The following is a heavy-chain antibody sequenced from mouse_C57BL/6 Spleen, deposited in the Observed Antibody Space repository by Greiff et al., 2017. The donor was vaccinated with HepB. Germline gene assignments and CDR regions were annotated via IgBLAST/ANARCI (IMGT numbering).Heavy chain of an antibody. V-gene: IGHV1-64*01. CDR2: IHPNSGST. J-gene: IGHJ1*03. D-gene: IGHD2-1*01. CDR3: ARNGNYGHWYFDV. CDR1: GYTFTSYW. Sequence: QVQLQQPGAELVKPGASVKLSCMASGYTFTSYWMHWVKQRPGQGLEWIGMIHPNSGSTNYNEKFKSKATLTVDKSSSTAYMQSSSLTSEDSAVYYCARNGNYGHWYFDVWGTGTTVTVSS.